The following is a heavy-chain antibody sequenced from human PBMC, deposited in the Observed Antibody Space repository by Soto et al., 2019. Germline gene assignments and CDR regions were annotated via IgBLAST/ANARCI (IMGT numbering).Heavy chain of an antibody. J-gene: IGHJ4*02. V-gene: IGHV1-46*01. CDR3: ARDRSIAARPDLVDY. CDR2: INPSGGST. Sequence: ASVKVSCKASGYTFTSYYMHWVRQAPGQGLEWMGIINPSGGSTSYAQKFQGRVTMTRDTSTSTVYMELSSLRSEDTAVYYCARDRSIAARPDLVDYWGQGTLVTVSS. CDR1: GYTFTSYY. D-gene: IGHD6-6*01.